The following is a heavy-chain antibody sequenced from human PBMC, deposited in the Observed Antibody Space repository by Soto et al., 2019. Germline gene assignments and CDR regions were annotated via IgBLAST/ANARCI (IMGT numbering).Heavy chain of an antibody. V-gene: IGHV4-39*01. CDR1: GDSISNSNYY. CDR2: IYYSGIT. Sequence: HLQLQESGPGLVKPSETLSLTCTVSGDSISNSNYYWGWIRQPPGKGLEWIANIYYSGITYCNPSLKSRVAISVDTSKNQFSLKLSSVTAADTAIYYCARSNSGYYKWFDPWGQGTLVTVFS. D-gene: IGHD3-22*01. J-gene: IGHJ5*02. CDR3: ARSNSGYYKWFDP.